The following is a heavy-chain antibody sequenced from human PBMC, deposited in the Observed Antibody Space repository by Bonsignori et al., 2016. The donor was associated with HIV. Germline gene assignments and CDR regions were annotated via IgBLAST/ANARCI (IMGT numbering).Heavy chain of an antibody. Sequence: VRQMPGKGLEWMGIIYPGDSEIRYSPSFQGQVTISADKSIITAYLQWSSLKASDTAMYYCARLGVATGKKEFDHWGQGTLVTVSS. CDR3: ARLGVATGKKEFDH. V-gene: IGHV5-51*01. J-gene: IGHJ4*02. D-gene: IGHD6-13*01. CDR2: IYPGDSEI.